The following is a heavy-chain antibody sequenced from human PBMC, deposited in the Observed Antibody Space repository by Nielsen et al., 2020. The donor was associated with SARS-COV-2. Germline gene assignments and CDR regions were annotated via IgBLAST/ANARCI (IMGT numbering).Heavy chain of an antibody. CDR1: GYTLTELS. V-gene: IGHV1-24*01. CDR3: ARGPRGVVPATMTSDFDY. Sequence: ASVKVSCKVSGYTLTELSMHWVRQAPGKGLEWMGGFDPEDGETIYAQKFQGRVTMTRDTSTSTVYMELSRLRSDDTAVYYCARGPRGVVPATMTSDFDYWGQGTLVTVSS. CDR2: FDPEDGET. D-gene: IGHD2-2*01. J-gene: IGHJ4*02.